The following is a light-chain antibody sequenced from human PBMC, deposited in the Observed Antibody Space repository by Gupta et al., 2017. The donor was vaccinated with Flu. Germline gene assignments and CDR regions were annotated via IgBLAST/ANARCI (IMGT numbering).Light chain of an antibody. Sequence: QSALTQPASVSGSPGQSITISCTGTSSDVGGYNYVSWYQQHPGKAPKLMIYEVSNRPSGVSNRFSGSKSGNTASLTISGLQAEDEADYYCSSYTSSSVVFGGGTKLT. V-gene: IGLV2-14*01. CDR2: EVS. J-gene: IGLJ2*01. CDR1: SSDVGGYNY. CDR3: SSYTSSSVV.